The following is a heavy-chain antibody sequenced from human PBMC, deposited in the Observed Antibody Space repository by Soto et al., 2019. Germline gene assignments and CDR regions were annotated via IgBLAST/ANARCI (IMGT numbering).Heavy chain of an antibody. CDR3: TTDPGELWNY. CDR2: FDLEDRKK. CDR1: GYTLTELS. V-gene: IGHV1-24*01. D-gene: IGHD7-27*01. J-gene: IGHJ4*02. Sequence: QVQLVQSGAEVKQPGASVKVSCKVSGYTLTELSMHWVRQAPGKGLEWMGGFDLEDRKKIYAQKFQGRVTMTEDTSADTAYMELSSLRSEDTAVYYCTTDPGELWNYWGRGTQVTVSS.